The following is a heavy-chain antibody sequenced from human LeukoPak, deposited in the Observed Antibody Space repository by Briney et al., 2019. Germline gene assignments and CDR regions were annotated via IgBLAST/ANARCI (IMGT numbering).Heavy chain of an antibody. CDR3: AGGSSGYYEFSAY. Sequence: PSETLSLTCTVSGGSISSSSYYWGWIRKPPGKGLEWIESIYYSGSTYYNPSLKSRVTISVDTSKNQFSLKLSSVTAADTAVYYCAGGSSGYYEFSAYWGQGTLVTVSS. J-gene: IGHJ4*02. D-gene: IGHD3-22*01. CDR1: GGSISSSSYY. CDR2: IYYSGST. V-gene: IGHV4-39*07.